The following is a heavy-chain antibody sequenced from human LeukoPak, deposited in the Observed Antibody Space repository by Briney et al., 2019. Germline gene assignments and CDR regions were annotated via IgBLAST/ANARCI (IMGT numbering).Heavy chain of an antibody. CDR3: TRGCSSTSCYADYYYYGMDV. V-gene: IGHV1-69*01. CDR1: GGTFSSYA. D-gene: IGHD2-2*01. Sequence: GASVKVSCKASGGTFSSYAISWVRQAPGQGLEWMGGIIPIFGTANYAQKFQGRVTITADESTSTAYMELSSLRSEDTAVYYCTRGCSSTSCYADYYYYGMDVWGKGTTVTVSS. CDR2: IIPIFGTA. J-gene: IGHJ6*04.